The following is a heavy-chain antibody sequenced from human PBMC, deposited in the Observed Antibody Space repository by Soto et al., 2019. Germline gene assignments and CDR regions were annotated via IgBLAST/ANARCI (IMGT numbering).Heavy chain of an antibody. D-gene: IGHD3-3*01. CDR3: ARSPLGSSSGITIFGVVTNPEYNWFEP. V-gene: IGHV1-69*13. Sequence: GASVKVSCKASGGTFSSYAISWVRQAPGQGLEWMGGIIPIFGTANYTQKFQGRVTITADESTSTAYMELSSLRSEDTAVYYCARSPLGSSSGITIFGVVTNPEYNWFEPWGQGTLVTVSS. J-gene: IGHJ5*02. CDR2: IIPIFGTA. CDR1: GGTFSSYA.